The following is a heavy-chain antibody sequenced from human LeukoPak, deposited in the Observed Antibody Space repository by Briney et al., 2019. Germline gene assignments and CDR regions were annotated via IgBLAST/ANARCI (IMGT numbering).Heavy chain of an antibody. Sequence: PGGSLRLSCAASGFTFSNYSMNWVRQAPGKGLEWVSYISSSSSTIYYADSVKGRFTISRDNAKNSLYLQMNSLRAEDTAVYYCARDTSADTFDYWGQGTLVTVSS. CDR3: ARDTSADTFDY. V-gene: IGHV3-48*01. CDR1: GFTFSNYS. CDR2: ISSSSSTI. J-gene: IGHJ4*02. D-gene: IGHD2/OR15-2a*01.